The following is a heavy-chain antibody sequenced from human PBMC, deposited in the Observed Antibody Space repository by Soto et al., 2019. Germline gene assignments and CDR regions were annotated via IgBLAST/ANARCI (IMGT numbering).Heavy chain of an antibody. V-gene: IGHV4-39*01. CDR1: GGSTSSSSHY. CDR3: ARSGDGHTYNLDY. Sequence: SETLSLTCAVSGGSTSSSSHYWNWIRQPQGKGLEWIGSIYYSGTTSYNPSLKGRVTIFVDTSKHQFSLTLKSVTAADTAVYYCARSGDGHTYNLDYWGQGTLGTVPQ. D-gene: IGHD1-20*01. J-gene: IGHJ4*02. CDR2: IYYSGTT.